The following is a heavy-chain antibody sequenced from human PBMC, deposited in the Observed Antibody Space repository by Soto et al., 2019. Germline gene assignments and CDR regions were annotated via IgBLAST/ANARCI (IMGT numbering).Heavy chain of an antibody. CDR2: IKPDGSEK. Sequence: GSLRLSCAVSGXTFSSYGMNWVRQAPGKGLEWVANIKPDGSEKYYVDSVRGRFSISRDNAKHSLYLEMNSLSAEDTALYYCARDYDFWGQGTLVPVS. CDR1: GXTFSSYG. CDR3: ARDYDF. J-gene: IGHJ4*02. V-gene: IGHV3-7*03. D-gene: IGHD3-3*01.